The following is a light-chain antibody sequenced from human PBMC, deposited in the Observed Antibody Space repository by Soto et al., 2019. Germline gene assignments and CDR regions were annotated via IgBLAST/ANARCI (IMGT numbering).Light chain of an antibody. J-gene: IGKJ1*01. CDR2: GAS. CDR1: QSISSSY. Sequence: EIVLTQSPGTLSLSPGKRASLYCRASQSISSSYLAWYQQRNGQPPRILIYGASSRDTGIPDRFSGSGSGTEFTLTISRLQSEDFAVYYCQQYNKWPRTFGQGTKVDIK. V-gene: IGKV3-20*01. CDR3: QQYNKWPRT.